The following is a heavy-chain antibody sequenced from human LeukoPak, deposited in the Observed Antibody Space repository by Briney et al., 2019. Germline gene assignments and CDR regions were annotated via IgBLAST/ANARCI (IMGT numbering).Heavy chain of an antibody. Sequence: PGGSLRLSCAASGFTFDDYGMSWVRQAPGKGLEWVSGINWNGGGTGYADSVKGRFTISRDNAKNSLYLQMNSLRAEDTALYYCARSMAMVRGFDYWGQGTLVTVSS. J-gene: IGHJ4*02. CDR3: ARSMAMVRGFDY. CDR2: INWNGGGT. V-gene: IGHV3-20*04. D-gene: IGHD3-10*01. CDR1: GFTFDDYG.